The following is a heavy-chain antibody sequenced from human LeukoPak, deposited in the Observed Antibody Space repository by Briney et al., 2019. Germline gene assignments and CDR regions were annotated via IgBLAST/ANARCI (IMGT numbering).Heavy chain of an antibody. D-gene: IGHD3-22*01. CDR2: IYYSGST. Sequence: SETLSLTCTVSAGSISSYYWSWIRQPPGKGLEWIGYIYYSGSTNYNPSLKSRVTISVDTSKNQFSLKLSSVTAADTAVYYCAREGNSGYYYDPRYFDYWGQGTLVTVSS. CDR3: AREGNSGYYYDPRYFDY. CDR1: AGSISSYY. V-gene: IGHV4-59*01. J-gene: IGHJ4*02.